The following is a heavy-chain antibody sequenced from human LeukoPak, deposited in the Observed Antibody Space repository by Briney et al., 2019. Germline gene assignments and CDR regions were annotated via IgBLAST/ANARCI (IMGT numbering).Heavy chain of an antibody. D-gene: IGHD3-16*01. CDR2: VYYSGST. CDR3: ARSRLGTHYYFDY. J-gene: IGHJ4*02. Sequence: KPSETLSLTCTVSGASVSSGTYYWRWIRQPPGKGLEWIGYVYYSGSTNYNPSLKSRVTISVDTSKNQFSLKLSSVTAADTAVYYCARSRLGTHYYFDYWGQGTLATVSS. CDR1: GASVSSGTYY. V-gene: IGHV4-61*01.